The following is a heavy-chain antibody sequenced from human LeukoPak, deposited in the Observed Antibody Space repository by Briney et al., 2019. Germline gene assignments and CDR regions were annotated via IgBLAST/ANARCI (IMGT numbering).Heavy chain of an antibody. CDR1: GGSISSSY. V-gene: IGHV4-59*01. CDR2: IYYSGST. J-gene: IGHJ6*02. D-gene: IGHD5-18*01. CDR3: ASRSSGYSYGTYYYYGMDV. Sequence: PSETLSLTCTVSGGSISSSYWSWIRQPPGKGLEWIGYIYYSGSTTYNPSPKSRVTISVDTSKNQFSLKLSSVTAADTAVYYCASRSSGYSYGTYYYYGMDVWGQGTTVTVSS.